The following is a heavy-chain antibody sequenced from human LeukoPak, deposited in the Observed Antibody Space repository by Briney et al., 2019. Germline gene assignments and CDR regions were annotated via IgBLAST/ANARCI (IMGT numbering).Heavy chain of an antibody. CDR2: INAGNGNT. V-gene: IGHV1-3*01. CDR3: ARALPWYSSGWYGILGY. CDR1: GYTFTIYA. D-gene: IGHD6-19*01. J-gene: IGHJ4*02. Sequence: RASVTVSCKASGYTFTIYAMHWVRQAPGQRLEWMGWINAGNGNTKYSQKFQGRVTITRDTSASTAYMELSSLRSEDTAVYYCARALPWYSSGWYGILGYWGQGTLVTVSS.